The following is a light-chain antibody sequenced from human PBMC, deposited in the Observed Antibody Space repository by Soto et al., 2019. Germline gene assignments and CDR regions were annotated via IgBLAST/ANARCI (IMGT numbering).Light chain of an antibody. V-gene: IGKV3-11*01. CDR1: QSVSSY. CDR2: GAS. Sequence: ESVWTQSQTTLSLSPGERSTLSCISIQSVSSYLAWYQQKPGQAPRLLIYGASSRATGIPDRFSGSGSGTDFTLTISSLQPDDSATYYCQQASSFPHTFGGGTKVDI. CDR3: QQASSFPHT. J-gene: IGKJ4*01.